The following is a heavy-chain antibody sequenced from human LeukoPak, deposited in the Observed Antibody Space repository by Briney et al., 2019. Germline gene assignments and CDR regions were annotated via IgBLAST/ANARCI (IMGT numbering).Heavy chain of an antibody. D-gene: IGHD2-2*01. CDR1: GFTFSNFW. CDR3: ARDDYCSSTSCHADY. CDR2: IKQDGSET. Sequence: GGSVRLSCAASGFTFSNFWISWVRQAPGKGLEWVANIKQDGSETYYVGSVKGRFTISRDNSKNSLYLQMNSLRAEDTAVYYCARDDYCSSTSCHADYWGQGTLVTVSS. V-gene: IGHV3-7*01. J-gene: IGHJ4*02.